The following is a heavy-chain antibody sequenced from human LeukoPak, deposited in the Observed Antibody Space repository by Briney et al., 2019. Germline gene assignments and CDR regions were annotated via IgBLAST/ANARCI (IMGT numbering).Heavy chain of an antibody. V-gene: IGHV3-23*01. CDR1: GFTFSDYV. D-gene: IGHD5-24*01. CDR2: ISGSGRST. CDR3: AKDLYPGRDGYPGRFDY. Sequence: GGSLRLSCAASGFTFSDYVMSWVRQAPGKGLEGVSAISGSGRSTYYTDSVKGRFTISRDNSKNTLYLQMNSLRAEDTAVYYCAKDLYPGRDGYPGRFDYWGQGTLVTVSS. J-gene: IGHJ4*02.